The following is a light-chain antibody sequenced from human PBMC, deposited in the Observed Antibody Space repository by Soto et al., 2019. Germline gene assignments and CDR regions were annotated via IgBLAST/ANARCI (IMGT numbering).Light chain of an antibody. CDR3: QQFNNWPPLT. Sequence: EVVMTQSPATLCVSPGERATLSCRASQFVSTNLAWYQQKPGQAPRLLIYSASTRATGIPARFSGSGSGTEFTLTISSLQSEDSAVYYCQQFNNWPPLTFGGGTKVEIK. CDR2: SAS. J-gene: IGKJ4*01. CDR1: QFVSTN. V-gene: IGKV3-15*01.